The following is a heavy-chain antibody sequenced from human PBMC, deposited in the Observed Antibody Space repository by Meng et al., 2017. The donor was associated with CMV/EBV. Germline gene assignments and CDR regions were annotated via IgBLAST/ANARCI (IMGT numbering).Heavy chain of an antibody. V-gene: IGHV3-48*04. CDR1: GFTFSNYG. CDR2: ISSSSSTI. J-gene: IGHJ6*02. D-gene: IGHD2-2*01. CDR3: AKVRDVVVLVSRDYGMDV. Sequence: GESLKISCAASGFTFSNYGMNWVRQAPGKGLEWVSYISSSSSTIYYADSVKGRFTISRDNAKNSLFLQMDSLRAEDTAVYYCAKVRDVVVLVSRDYGMDVWGQGTTVTVSS.